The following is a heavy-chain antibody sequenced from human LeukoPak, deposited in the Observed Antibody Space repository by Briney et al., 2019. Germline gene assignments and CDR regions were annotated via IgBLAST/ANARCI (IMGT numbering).Heavy chain of an antibody. V-gene: IGHV3-21*05. CDR3: ATALSSGWYLLDV. Sequence: GGSLRLSCAASGLTFSNYGMHWVRQAPGKGLEWVSYISSSGSYTNYADSVKGRFTISRDNAKNSLYLQMNSLRAEDTAVYFCATALSSGWYLLDVWGQGTTVTVSS. J-gene: IGHJ6*02. CDR2: ISSSGSYT. CDR1: GLTFSNYG. D-gene: IGHD6-19*01.